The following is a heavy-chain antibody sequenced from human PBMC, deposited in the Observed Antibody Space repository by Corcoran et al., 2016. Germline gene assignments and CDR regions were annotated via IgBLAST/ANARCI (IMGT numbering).Heavy chain of an antibody. CDR2: ISYDGSNK. CDR3: AKDWGGFVGATEY. J-gene: IGHJ4*02. D-gene: IGHD1-26*01. V-gene: IGHV3-30*18. Sequence: QVQLVESGGGVVQPGRSLRLSGAASGFTFSSYGMHWVRQAPGTGLEWVAVISYDGSNKYYADSVKGRFTISRDNSKNTLYLQMNSLRAEDTAVYDWAKDWGGFVGATEYGGQGTLVTVSS. CDR1: GFTFSSYG.